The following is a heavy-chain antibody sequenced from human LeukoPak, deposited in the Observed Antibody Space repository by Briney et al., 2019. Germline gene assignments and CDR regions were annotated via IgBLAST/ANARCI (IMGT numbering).Heavy chain of an antibody. V-gene: IGHV1-46*01. CDR2: INPSGGST. D-gene: IGHD2-2*01. Sequence: ASVKVSCKASGYTFTSYYMHWVRQAPGQGLEWMGIINPSGGSTNYAQKFQGRVTMTRDTSTSTVYMELSSLRSEDTAVYYCARDFGGIVVVPAAMHFGYWGQGTLVTVSS. CDR1: GYTFTSYY. J-gene: IGHJ4*02. CDR3: ARDFGGIVVVPAAMHFGY.